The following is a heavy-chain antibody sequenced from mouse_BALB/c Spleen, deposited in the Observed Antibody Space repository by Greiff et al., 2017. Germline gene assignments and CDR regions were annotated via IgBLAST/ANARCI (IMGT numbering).Heavy chain of an antibody. CDR1: GFTFSSYA. CDR3: ARSTRYDAMDY. D-gene: IGHD5-1*01. Sequence: EVKLVESGGGLVKPGGSLKLSCAASGFTFSSYAMSWVRQTPEKRLEWVATISSGGSYTYYPDSVKGRFTISRDNAKNTLYLQMSSLRSEDTAMYYCARSTRYDAMDYWGQGTSVTVSS. V-gene: IGHV5-9-3*01. J-gene: IGHJ4*01. CDR2: ISSGGSYT.